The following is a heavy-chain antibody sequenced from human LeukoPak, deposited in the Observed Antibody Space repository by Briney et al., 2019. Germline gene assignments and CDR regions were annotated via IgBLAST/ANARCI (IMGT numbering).Heavy chain of an antibody. D-gene: IGHD3-10*01. V-gene: IGHV3-30*02. CDR1: GFTFSSYG. J-gene: IGHJ4*02. CDR3: ATELYYYGSGSYFFDY. Sequence: GGSLRLSCAASGFTFSSYGRHWVRQAPGKGREWVAFIRYDGSNKYYADSVQGRFTSSRDNSKNTLYLQMNSLRAEDTAVYYCATELYYYGSGSYFFDYWGQGTLVTVSS. CDR2: IRYDGSNK.